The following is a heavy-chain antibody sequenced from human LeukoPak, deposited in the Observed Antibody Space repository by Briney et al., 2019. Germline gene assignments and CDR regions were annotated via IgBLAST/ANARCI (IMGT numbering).Heavy chain of an antibody. CDR2: ISSSSSYI. CDR1: GFTFSSYS. J-gene: IGHJ3*02. Sequence: PGGSLRLSCAASGFTFSSYSMNWVRQAPGKGLEWVSSISSSSSYIYYADSVKGRFTISRDNAKNSLYLQMNSPRAEDTAVYYCARDPDSSGYYYGAFDIWGQGTMVTVSS. CDR3: ARDPDSSGYYYGAFDI. V-gene: IGHV3-21*01. D-gene: IGHD3-22*01.